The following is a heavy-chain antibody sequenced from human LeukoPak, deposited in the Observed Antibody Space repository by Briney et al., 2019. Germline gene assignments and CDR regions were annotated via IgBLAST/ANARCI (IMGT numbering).Heavy chain of an antibody. V-gene: IGHV5-51*01. CDR2: IYPGDADA. Sequence: HGGSRQISCQGSGSNFTSYWIGGARQLPGKGLEWMGIIYPGDADARYSPSFQGKVTISADKSISTAYLQWSSLKASDTGMYYCARFLVLRGILTGYFPYYFDHWGQGTLVTVSS. D-gene: IGHD3-9*01. CDR3: ARFLVLRGILTGYFPYYFDH. CDR1: GSNFTSYW. J-gene: IGHJ4*02.